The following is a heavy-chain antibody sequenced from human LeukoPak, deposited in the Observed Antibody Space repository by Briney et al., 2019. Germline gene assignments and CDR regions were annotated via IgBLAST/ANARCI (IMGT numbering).Heavy chain of an antibody. D-gene: IGHD1-1*01. CDR2: IYYSGST. CDR1: GGSISSSSYY. Sequence: SETLSLTCSVSGGSISSSSYYWGWIRQPPGKGLEWIGSIYYSGSTYYNPSLKSRVTISVDTSKNQFSLKLSSVTPDDTAVYYCARWYALERRSGGRDAFDIWAKGQWSPSLQ. J-gene: IGHJ3*02. V-gene: IGHV4-39*01. CDR3: ARWYALERRSGGRDAFDI.